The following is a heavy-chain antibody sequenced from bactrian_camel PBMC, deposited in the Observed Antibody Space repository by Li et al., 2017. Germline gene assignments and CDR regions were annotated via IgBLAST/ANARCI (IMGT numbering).Heavy chain of an antibody. CDR3: AAGFTY. CDR1: GFTFSIYD. CDR2: INRGGGST. V-gene: IGHV3S40*01. J-gene: IGHJ4*01. Sequence: VQLVESGGGLVQPGGSLRLSCTASGFTFSIYDMTWVRQAPGKGLEWVSAINRGGGSTYYADSVKGRFTVSRDNSKNTLYLQMTNLKSEDTARYFCAAGFTYWGQGTQVTVS. D-gene: IGHD5*01.